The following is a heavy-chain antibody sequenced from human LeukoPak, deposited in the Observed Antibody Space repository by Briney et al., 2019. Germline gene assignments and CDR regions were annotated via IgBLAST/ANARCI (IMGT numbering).Heavy chain of an antibody. Sequence: GGSLRLSCAASGFTFSSYAMHWVRQAPGKGLEWVAVISYDGSNKYYADSVKGRFTISRDNSENTMSLQMNSLRAEDTAVYYCAKSALTYGSRDYYFDSWGQGTLVTVSS. D-gene: IGHD3-10*01. CDR3: AKSALTYGSRDYYFDS. V-gene: IGHV3-30*07. CDR1: GFTFSSYA. J-gene: IGHJ4*02. CDR2: ISYDGSNK.